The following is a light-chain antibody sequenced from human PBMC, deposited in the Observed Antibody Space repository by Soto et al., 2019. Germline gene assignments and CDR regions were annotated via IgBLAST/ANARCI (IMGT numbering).Light chain of an antibody. CDR3: AAWDDSLNGLYV. V-gene: IGLV1-44*01. J-gene: IGLJ1*01. Sequence: QLVLTQPPSASGTPGQRVTISCSGRSSNIGSNTVNWYQQLPGTAPKLLICNNDERPSGVPDRFSGSKSGTSASLAISGLQSEDEANYYCAAWDDSLNGLYVFGTGTKVTVL. CDR1: SSNIGSNT. CDR2: NND.